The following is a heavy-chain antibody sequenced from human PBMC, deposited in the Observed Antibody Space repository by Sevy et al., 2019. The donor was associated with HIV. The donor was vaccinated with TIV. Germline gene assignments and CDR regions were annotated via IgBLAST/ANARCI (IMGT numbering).Heavy chain of an antibody. D-gene: IGHD3-22*01. CDR2: ISATRSTL. V-gene: IGHV3-48*02. J-gene: IGHJ3*02. Sequence: GGSLRLSCAASGFSFSSYNLNWVRQAPGKGLEWVASISATRSTLFYAYSVKGRFTISRDNAKNSLYLQMNSLRDEDTAVYYCARDTAITMIIKRGAFDIWGQGTMVTVSS. CDR1: GFSFSSYN. CDR3: ARDTAITMIIKRGAFDI.